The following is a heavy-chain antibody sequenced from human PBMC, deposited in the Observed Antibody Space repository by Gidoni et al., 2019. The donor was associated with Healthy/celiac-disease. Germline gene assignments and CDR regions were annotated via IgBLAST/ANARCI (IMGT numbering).Heavy chain of an antibody. J-gene: IGHJ4*02. V-gene: IGHV5-51*03. CDR2: IYPGDSDT. D-gene: IGHD1-26*01. CDR1: GYSFTSYW. CDR3: ARLPISDYSGSYSAYSDY. Sequence: EVQLVQSGAEVKQPGESLKISCKGSGYSFTSYWSGWVRQLPGKGLEWMGIIYPGDSDTRYSPSFQGQVTISADKSISTAYLQWSSLKASDTAMYYCARLPISDYSGSYSAYSDYWGQGTLVTVSS.